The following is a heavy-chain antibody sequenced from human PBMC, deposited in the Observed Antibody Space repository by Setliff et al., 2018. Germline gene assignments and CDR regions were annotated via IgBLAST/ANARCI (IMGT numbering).Heavy chain of an antibody. Sequence: PSETLSLTCTLSGDSISRSTYYWGWIRQSPGKGLDWIGTVDRSGNTFYNPSLRSRVTISVDTSKNQISLKLSSVTAADTAVYFCARRPYQHYDSSGYSVNYYMDVWGKGTTVTVSS. CDR1: GDSISRSTYY. CDR3: ARRPYQHYDSSGYSVNYYMDV. CDR2: VDRSGNT. V-gene: IGHV4-39*01. J-gene: IGHJ6*03. D-gene: IGHD3-22*01.